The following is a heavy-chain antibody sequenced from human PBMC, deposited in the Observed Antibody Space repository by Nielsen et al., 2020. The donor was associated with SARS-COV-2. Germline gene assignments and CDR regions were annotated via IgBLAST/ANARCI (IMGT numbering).Heavy chain of an antibody. Sequence: GGSLRLSCAGSGFIFSGYGMHWVRQAPGKGLMWVSRINTDGSKSAYADSVKGRFTISRDNARDTLYLQMNSLSAEDTAVYYCVRVRDDGYYYDTGPYDYWGQGALVTVSS. CDR1: GFIFSGYG. CDR2: INTDGSKS. V-gene: IGHV3-74*01. CDR3: VRVRDDGYYYDTGPYDY. J-gene: IGHJ4*02. D-gene: IGHD3-22*01.